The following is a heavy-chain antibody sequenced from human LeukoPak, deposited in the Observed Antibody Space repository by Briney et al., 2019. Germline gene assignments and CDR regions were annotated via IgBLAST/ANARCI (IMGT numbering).Heavy chain of an antibody. V-gene: IGHV4-39*07. CDR2: IYYSGST. CDR3: ARDAADPNSPYMWFDP. J-gene: IGHJ5*02. CDR1: GGSISSSSYY. Sequence: SETLSLTCTVSGGSISSSSYYWGWIRQPPGKGLEWIGSIYYSGSTYYNPSLKSRVTISVDTSNNQFSLKLSSVTAADTAVYYCARDAADPNSPYMWFDPWGQGTLVTVSS. D-gene: IGHD2/OR15-2a*01.